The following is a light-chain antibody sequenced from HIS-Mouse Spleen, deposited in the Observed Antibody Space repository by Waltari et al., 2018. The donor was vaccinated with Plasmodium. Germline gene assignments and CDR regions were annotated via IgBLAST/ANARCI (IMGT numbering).Light chain of an antibody. J-gene: IGLJ3*02. CDR2: KDS. CDR1: VLAKKY. CDR3: YSAADNNWV. Sequence: SYELTHPSSVSVSPGQTARITCSGAVLAKKYARWFQQKPGQAPGLVIYKDSGRPSGIPERFSGSSSGTTVTLTISGAQVEDEADYYCYSAADNNWVFGGGTKLTVL. V-gene: IGLV3-27*01.